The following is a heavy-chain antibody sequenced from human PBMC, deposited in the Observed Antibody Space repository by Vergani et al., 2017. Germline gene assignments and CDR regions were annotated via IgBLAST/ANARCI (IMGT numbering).Heavy chain of an antibody. V-gene: IGHV5-51*03. CDR3: ARDSPRGFGELLSYYFDY. Sequence: EVQLVQSGAEVKKPGESLKISCKGSGYSFTSYWIGWVRQMPGKGLEWMGIIYPGDSDTRYSPSFQGQVTISADKSISTAYLQWSSLKASDTAMYYCARDSPRGFGELLSYYFDYWGQGTLVTVSS. J-gene: IGHJ4*02. CDR2: IYPGDSDT. D-gene: IGHD3-10*01. CDR1: GYSFTSYW.